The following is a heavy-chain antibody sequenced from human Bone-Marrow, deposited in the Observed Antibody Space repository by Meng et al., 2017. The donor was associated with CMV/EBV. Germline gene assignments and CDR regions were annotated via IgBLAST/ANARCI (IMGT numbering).Heavy chain of an antibody. V-gene: IGHV1-2*02. J-gene: IGHJ5*02. Sequence: ASVKVSCKALGYSFTADFIFWVRQAPGQGLEWMGWINSNSGATNYAQNFQGRVTMTRDTSISTVYMDLNSLTSDDTAIYYCVPYRTSSHWFGPWGQGTLVTVSS. D-gene: IGHD3-16*01. CDR3: VPYRTSSHWFGP. CDR2: INSNSGAT. CDR1: GYSFTADF.